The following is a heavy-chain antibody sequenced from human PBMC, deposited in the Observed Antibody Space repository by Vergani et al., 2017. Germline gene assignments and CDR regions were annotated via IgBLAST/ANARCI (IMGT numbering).Heavy chain of an antibody. CDR1: GFTFSSYA. CDR3: AKDSRGSYYRDSDY. CDR2: ISGSGGST. D-gene: IGHD1-26*01. Sequence: EVQLLESGGDLVQPGGSLRLSCAASGFTFSSYAMSWVRQAPGKGLEWVSAISGSGGSTYYADSVKGRFTISRDNSKNTLYLQMNSLRAEDTAVYYCAKDSRGSYYRDSDYWGQGTLVTVSS. V-gene: IGHV3-23*01. J-gene: IGHJ4*02.